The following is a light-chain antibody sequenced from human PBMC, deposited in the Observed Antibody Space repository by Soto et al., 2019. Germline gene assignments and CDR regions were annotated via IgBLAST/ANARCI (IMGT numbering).Light chain of an antibody. J-gene: IGLJ3*02. V-gene: IGLV2-14*01. CDR3: SSYTSSSTRV. CDR2: EVS. Sequence: SALTQPASVSGSPGQSITISCTGTSSDVGGYNYVSWYQQHPGKAPKLMIYEVSNRPSGVSNRFSGCKSGNTASLTISGLQAEDEADYYCSSYTSSSTRVFGGGTKLTVL. CDR1: SSDVGGYNY.